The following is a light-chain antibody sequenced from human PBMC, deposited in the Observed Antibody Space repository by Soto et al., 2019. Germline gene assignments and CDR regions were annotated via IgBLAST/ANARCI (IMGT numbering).Light chain of an antibody. Sequence: EVVLTQSPGTLSLSPGGGATLSCRASQSLMMRLAWYQQRPGQSPRLLISGASMRASGVPVRFIGSGSGTDFTLTITRLEPDDFATYYCQQYYRSSITFGQGTRLEIK. CDR3: QQYYRSSIT. CDR1: QSLMMR. J-gene: IGKJ5*01. V-gene: IGKV3-20*01. CDR2: GAS.